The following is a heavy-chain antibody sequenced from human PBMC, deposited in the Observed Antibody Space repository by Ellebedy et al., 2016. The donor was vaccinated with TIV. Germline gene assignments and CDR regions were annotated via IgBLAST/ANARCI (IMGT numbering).Heavy chain of an antibody. V-gene: IGHV3-30-3*01. D-gene: IGHD2/OR15-2a*01. Sequence: GESLKISCAASGFTFSSYIMHWVRQAPGKGLEWVAVISSDGSNKDYADSVKGRFTISRDKSKNTLYLQMNSLRPEDTAVYYCAKGVHSSMVLVTFDYWGLGTLVTVSS. CDR1: GFTFSSYI. CDR3: AKGVHSSMVLVTFDY. CDR2: ISSDGSNK. J-gene: IGHJ4*02.